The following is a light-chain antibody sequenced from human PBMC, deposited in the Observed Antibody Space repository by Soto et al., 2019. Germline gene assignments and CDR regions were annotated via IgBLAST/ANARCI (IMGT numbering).Light chain of an antibody. V-gene: IGKV3-20*01. CDR1: QSVSNNY. CDR2: DTS. J-gene: IGKJ5*01. Sequence: EIVLTQSPGTLSLSPGERATLSCRASQSVSNNYLAWYQVKPGQAPRLLIYDTSSRATGIPDRFSGSGSGTDFTLTITRLEPEDFAVFYCQQYGTSEIIFGQGTRLEIK. CDR3: QQYGTSEII.